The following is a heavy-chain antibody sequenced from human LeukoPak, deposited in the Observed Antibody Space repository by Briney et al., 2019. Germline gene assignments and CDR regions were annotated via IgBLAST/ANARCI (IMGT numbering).Heavy chain of an antibody. CDR1: GFTFSSYS. CDR2: ISSSSSYI. Sequence: PGGSLRLSRAASGFTFSSYSMNWVRQAPGKGLEWVSSISSSSSYIYYADSVKGRFTISRDDAKNSLYLQMNSLRAEDTAVYYCARAPMKRGYCSSTSCLNYFDYWGQGTLVTVSS. CDR3: ARAPMKRGYCSSTSCLNYFDY. J-gene: IGHJ4*02. D-gene: IGHD2-2*01. V-gene: IGHV3-21*01.